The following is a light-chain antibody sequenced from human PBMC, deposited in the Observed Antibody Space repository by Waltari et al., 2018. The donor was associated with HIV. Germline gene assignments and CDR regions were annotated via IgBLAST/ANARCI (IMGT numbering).Light chain of an antibody. Sequence: DIVMSQSPESLTVSLGGRAIIYCNSSQNLLFSSTKKNYLAWYQQRPRQPPKLLISWASAREFGVPDRFRGTASGASFTLIIDNVRADDVATYYCQQYYSNPRTFGQGTKLQIK. CDR3: QQYYSNPRT. J-gene: IGKJ2*01. CDR2: WAS. CDR1: QNLLFSSTKKNY. V-gene: IGKV4-1*01.